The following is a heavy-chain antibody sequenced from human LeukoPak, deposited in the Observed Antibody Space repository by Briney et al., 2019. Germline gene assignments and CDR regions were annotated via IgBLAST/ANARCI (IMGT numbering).Heavy chain of an antibody. CDR2: ISSSGTTM. CDR1: GFTFSGFE. CDR3: ARDRRDTVATMAGGMDV. J-gene: IGHJ6*04. D-gene: IGHD5-12*01. V-gene: IGHV3-48*03. Sequence: GGSLRLFCAASGFTFSGFEMNWVRQAPGKGLEWVSYISSSGTTMYYADSVKGRFTISRDNAKNSLHLQINSLRAEDTAVYYCARDRRDTVATMAGGMDVWGKGTTVTVSS.